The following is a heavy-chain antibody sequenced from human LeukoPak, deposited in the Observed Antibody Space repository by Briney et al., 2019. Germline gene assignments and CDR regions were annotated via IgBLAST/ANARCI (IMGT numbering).Heavy chain of an antibody. Sequence: GASVKVSCKASGYTFTGYYMHWVRQAPGQGLEWMGWINPNSGGTNYAQKFQGRVTMTRDTSISTADMELSRLRSDDTAVYYCARCKYSYYDFWSGEPPPLDYWGQGTLVTVSS. CDR3: ARCKYSYYDFWSGEPPPLDY. CDR2: INPNSGGT. CDR1: GYTFTGYY. J-gene: IGHJ4*02. D-gene: IGHD3-3*01. V-gene: IGHV1-2*02.